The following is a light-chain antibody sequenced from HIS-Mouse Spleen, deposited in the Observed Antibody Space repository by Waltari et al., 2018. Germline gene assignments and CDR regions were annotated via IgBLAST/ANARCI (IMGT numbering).Light chain of an antibody. CDR2: WAS. V-gene: IGKV4-1*01. J-gene: IGKJ3*01. CDR1: KSVLYSSNNKNY. Sequence: DIVMTQSPDSLAVSLGERATINCKSSKSVLYSSNNKNYLAWYQQKPGQPPKLLIYWASTRESGVPGRFSGSGSRTDFTLTISSLQAEDVAVYYCQQYYSTPFTFGPGTKVDIK. CDR3: QQYYSTPFT.